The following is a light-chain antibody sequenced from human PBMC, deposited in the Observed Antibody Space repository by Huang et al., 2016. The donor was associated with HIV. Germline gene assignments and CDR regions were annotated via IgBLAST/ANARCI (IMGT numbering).Light chain of an antibody. CDR3: QQSDSTPYT. CDR1: QSFSSS. V-gene: IGKV1-39*01. Sequence: DIQMTPSPSSLSASVGDRVTISCRSSQSFSSSLNWYQQRPGKAPKLLIYAASSLQSGVPSRFSGSGSGTDFSLTINSLQPEDFATYYCQQSDSTPYTFGQGTKLEIK. J-gene: IGKJ2*01. CDR2: AAS.